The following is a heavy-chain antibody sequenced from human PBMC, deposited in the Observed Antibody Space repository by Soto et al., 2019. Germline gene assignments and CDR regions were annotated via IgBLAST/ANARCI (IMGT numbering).Heavy chain of an antibody. CDR1: GFTFSSYA. CDR3: AKGYYDILTGYRVDAFDI. D-gene: IGHD3-9*01. J-gene: IGHJ3*02. CDR2: ISGSGGSA. Sequence: GGSLRLSCAASGFTFSSYAMSWVRQAPGKGLEWVSTISGSGGSAYSADSVKGRFIISRGNSKNTLYMQMNSLRAEDTAIYYCAKGYYDILTGYRVDAFDIWGQGTMVTVSS. V-gene: IGHV3-23*01.